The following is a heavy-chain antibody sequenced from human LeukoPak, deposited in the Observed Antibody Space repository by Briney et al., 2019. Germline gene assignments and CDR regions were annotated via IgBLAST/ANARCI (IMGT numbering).Heavy chain of an antibody. CDR2: IYSSGSS. V-gene: IGHV4-4*07. D-gene: IGHD6-13*01. CDR3: VRDRPAAQLDYWFDP. Sequence: SETLSLTCTVSGDSISNYYWSWIRQPAGKGLEWIGRIYSSGSSNYNPSLKSRVTMSVDTSKSQFSLKLSSVTAADTAVYYCVRDRPAAQLDYWFDPWGQGTLVTVSS. J-gene: IGHJ5*02. CDR1: GDSISNYY.